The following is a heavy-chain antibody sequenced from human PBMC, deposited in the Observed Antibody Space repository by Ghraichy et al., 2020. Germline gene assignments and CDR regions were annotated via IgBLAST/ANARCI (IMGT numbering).Heavy chain of an antibody. Sequence: SETLSLTCTVSGGSISSYYWSWIRQPPGKGLEWIGYIYTSGSTNYNPSLKSRVTISVDTSKNQFSLKLSSVTAADTAVYYCARLARYSYGSYYFDYWGQGTLVTVSS. J-gene: IGHJ4*02. CDR2: IYTSGST. V-gene: IGHV4-4*09. D-gene: IGHD5-18*01. CDR1: GGSISSYY. CDR3: ARLARYSYGSYYFDY.